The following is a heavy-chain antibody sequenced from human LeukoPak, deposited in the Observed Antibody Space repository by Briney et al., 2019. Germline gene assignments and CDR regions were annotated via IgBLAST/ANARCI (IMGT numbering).Heavy chain of an antibody. D-gene: IGHD1-26*01. V-gene: IGHV4-39*01. CDR3: ARQWPTAFDY. CDR1: GGSISSSRDY. CDR2: IHDSGST. J-gene: IGHJ4*02. Sequence: SETLSLTCTVSGGSISSSRDYWGWIRQPPGKGLEWIGTIHDSGSTYYNPSLKSRVTISVDTSKNQFSLKLRSVTAADTAVYHCARQWPTAFDYWGQGTLVTVSS.